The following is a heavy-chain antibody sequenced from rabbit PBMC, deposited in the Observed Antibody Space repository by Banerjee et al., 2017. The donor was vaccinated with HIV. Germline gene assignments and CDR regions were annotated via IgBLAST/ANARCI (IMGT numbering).Heavy chain of an antibody. CDR1: GIDFSTSYY. CDR2: IYNGDGST. CDR3: ERGYAASGYPNY. D-gene: IGHD4-2*01. V-gene: IGHV1S40*01. Sequence: QSLEESGGDLVKPGASLTLTCTASGIDFSTSYYMCWVRQAPGKGLDLIACIYNGDGSTYSATWAKGRFTISTTSSTTVTLQTTTLTDADTASFVCERGYAASGYPNYWGQGNLVTV. J-gene: IGHJ3*01.